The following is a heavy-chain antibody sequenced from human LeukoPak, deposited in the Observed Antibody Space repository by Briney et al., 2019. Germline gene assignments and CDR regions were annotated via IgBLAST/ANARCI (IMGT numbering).Heavy chain of an antibody. CDR3: AGGLRGYSYGFHDS. J-gene: IGHJ4*02. V-gene: IGHV4-4*07. Sequence: RASETLSLTCTVSGGSISSYYWSWIRQPAGKGLEWIGHIYISETTEYNPSLNSRVTMSVDTSKNQFSLKLSSVTAADTAVYYCAGGLRGYSYGFHDSWGQGTLVTVSS. D-gene: IGHD5-18*01. CDR2: IYISETT. CDR1: GGSISSYY.